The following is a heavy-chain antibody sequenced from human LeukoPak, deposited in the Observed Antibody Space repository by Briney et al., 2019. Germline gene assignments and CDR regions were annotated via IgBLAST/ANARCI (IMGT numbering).Heavy chain of an antibody. CDR3: ARHSPGIAVAGTGFDAFDI. CDR1: GGSVSSYY. CDR2: FFNSGST. Sequence: SSETLSLTCTVSGGSVSSYYCSWIRQPPGKGLEWIGYFFNSGSTNYNPSLKSRVTMSVDTSKNQFSLKLSSVTAADTAVYYCARHSPGIAVAGTGFDAFDIWGQGIMVTVSS. V-gene: IGHV4-59*08. D-gene: IGHD6-19*01. J-gene: IGHJ3*02.